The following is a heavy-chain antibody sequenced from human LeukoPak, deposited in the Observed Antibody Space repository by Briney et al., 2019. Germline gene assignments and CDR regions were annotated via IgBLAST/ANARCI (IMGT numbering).Heavy chain of an antibody. D-gene: IGHD3-9*01. V-gene: IGHV3-21*01. Sequence: GGSLRLSCAASGFTFSTYSMTWVRQAPGKGLEWVSSITSSSSYIYYADSVKGRFTISRDNAKSSLYLQMNSLRAEDTAVYYCARATTYDILTGYFDYWGQGTLVTVSS. J-gene: IGHJ4*02. CDR3: ARATTYDILTGYFDY. CDR1: GFTFSTYS. CDR2: ITSSSSYI.